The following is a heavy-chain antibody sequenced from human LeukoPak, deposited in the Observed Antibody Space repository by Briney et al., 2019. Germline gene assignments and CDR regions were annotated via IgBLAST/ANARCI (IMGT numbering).Heavy chain of an antibody. CDR1: GFTLSRHG. V-gene: IGHV3-30*03. Sequence: GRSLRLSCAASGFTLSRHGMHWVRQAPGRGLEWLAVVPDDGGLKYYSDSVKGRFTISRDNSKSTLSLQMNSLRGEDTAVYYCARVGGSGSFDSWGQGTLVSVSS. CDR3: ARVGGSGSFDS. D-gene: IGHD6-19*01. J-gene: IGHJ4*02. CDR2: VPDDGGLK.